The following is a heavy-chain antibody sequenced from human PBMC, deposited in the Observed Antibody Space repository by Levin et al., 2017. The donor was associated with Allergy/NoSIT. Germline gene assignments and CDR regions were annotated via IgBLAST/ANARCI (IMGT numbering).Heavy chain of an antibody. Sequence: SQTLSLTCTVSGGSISSSSYYWGWIRQPPGKGLEWIGSIYYSGSTYYNPSLKSRVTISVDTSKNQFSLKLSSVTAADTAVYYCARMVVPAAYFDYWGQGTLVTVSS. CDR1: GGSISSSSYY. CDR3: ARMVVPAAYFDY. D-gene: IGHD2-2*01. V-gene: IGHV4-39*01. J-gene: IGHJ4*02. CDR2: IYYSGST.